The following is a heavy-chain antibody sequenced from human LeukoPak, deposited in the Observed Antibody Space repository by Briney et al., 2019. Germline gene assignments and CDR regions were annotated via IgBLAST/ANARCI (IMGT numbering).Heavy chain of an antibody. CDR1: GGSISSSRYY. V-gene: IGHV4-39*07. Sequence: PSETLSLTCTVSGGSISSSRYYWAWIRQPPGKGLEWIGSFYYDGSTYYNPSLKSRVTISVDTSKNQFSLNLRTVTAADTAVYYCARDPVGAATDDYWGQGTLVTVSS. D-gene: IGHD1-26*01. CDR3: ARDPVGAATDDY. CDR2: FYYDGST. J-gene: IGHJ4*02.